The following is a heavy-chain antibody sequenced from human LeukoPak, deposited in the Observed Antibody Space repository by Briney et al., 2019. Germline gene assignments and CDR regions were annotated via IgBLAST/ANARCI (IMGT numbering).Heavy chain of an antibody. Sequence: PGGSLRLSCAASGFTFSKTWMNWVRQAPGKGLEWVGRIQSKTDGGTTEYAAPVKGRFTISRDDSKTTLYLQMNSLKTEDTAVYYCATLTVRGVINIWGQGTLVTVSS. CDR1: GFTFSKTW. CDR2: IQSKTDGGTT. CDR3: ATLTVRGVINI. D-gene: IGHD3-10*01. J-gene: IGHJ4*02. V-gene: IGHV3-15*01.